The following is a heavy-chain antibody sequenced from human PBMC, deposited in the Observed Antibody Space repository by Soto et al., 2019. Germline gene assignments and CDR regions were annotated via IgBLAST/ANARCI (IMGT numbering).Heavy chain of an antibody. Sequence: EVQLVESGGDLVQPGGSLKLSCAASGFTFSGTTIHWVRQAPGEGLEWVGRIRGRTDNYATGYAASGKGRFTISRDDSKKTAYLQMNSLKAEDTAVYLCTRAPDGNNADYWGQGTLVTVSS. D-gene: IGHD6-13*01. CDR2: IRGRTDNYAT. J-gene: IGHJ4*02. CDR1: GFTFSGTT. V-gene: IGHV3-73*02. CDR3: TRAPDGNNADY.